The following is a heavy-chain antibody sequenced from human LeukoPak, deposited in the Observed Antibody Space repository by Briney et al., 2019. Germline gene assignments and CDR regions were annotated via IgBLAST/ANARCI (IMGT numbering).Heavy chain of an antibody. V-gene: IGHV3-30-3*01. D-gene: IGHD2-8*01. J-gene: IGHJ4*02. CDR3: ASEGFVLMVYVMYVY. CDR2: ISYDGSNK. Sequence: PGRSLGLSCAASGLTVSSYAMHWVRQAPGKGLEWVAVISYDGSNKYYADSVKGRFTISRDNSKNTLYLQMNSLRAEDTAVYYCASEGFVLMVYVMYVYWGQGTLVTVSS. CDR1: GLTVSSYA.